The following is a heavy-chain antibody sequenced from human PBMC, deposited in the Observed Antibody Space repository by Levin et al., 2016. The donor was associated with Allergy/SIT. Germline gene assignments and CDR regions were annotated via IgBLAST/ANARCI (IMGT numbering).Heavy chain of an antibody. CDR1: GYSFTSYW. Sequence: GESLKISCKGSGYSFTSYWIGWVRQMPGKGLEWMGIIYPGDSDTRYSPSFQGQVTISADKSISTAYLQWSSLKASDTAMYYCARHGCSSTSCPDYWGPGNPGHRLL. CDR2: IYPGDSDT. J-gene: IGHJ4*02. D-gene: IGHD2-2*01. V-gene: IGHV5-51*01. CDR3: ARHGCSSTSCPDY.